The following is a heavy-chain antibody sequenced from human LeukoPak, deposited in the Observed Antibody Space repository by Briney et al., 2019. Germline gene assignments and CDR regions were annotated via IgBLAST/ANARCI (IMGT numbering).Heavy chain of an antibody. CDR3: AGGDSGGYYLLYFDY. CDR2: IIPIFGTA. V-gene: IGHV1-69*13. D-gene: IGHD3-22*01. CDR1: GGTFSSYA. J-gene: IGHJ4*02. Sequence: SVKVSCKASGGTFSSYAISWVRQAPGQGLEWMGGIIPIFGTANYAQKFQGRVTITADESTSTAYMELSSLRSEDTAVYYCAGGDSGGYYLLYFDYWGQGTLVTVSS.